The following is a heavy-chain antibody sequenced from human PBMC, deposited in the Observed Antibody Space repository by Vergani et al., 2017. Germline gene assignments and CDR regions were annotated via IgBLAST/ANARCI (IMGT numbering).Heavy chain of an antibody. Sequence: EVQLVQSGAEVKKPGESLKISCKGSGYTITSYWIGWVRQMPGKGLEWMGIIYPGDSDIRYSPSFQGQVTISTDKSISTSYLQWSSLKASDTAMYYCAIQLSSTEIDYWGQGSLVTVSS. V-gene: IGHV5-51*01. CDR1: GYTITSYW. D-gene: IGHD2-2*01. J-gene: IGHJ4*02. CDR3: AIQLSSTEIDY. CDR2: IYPGDSDI.